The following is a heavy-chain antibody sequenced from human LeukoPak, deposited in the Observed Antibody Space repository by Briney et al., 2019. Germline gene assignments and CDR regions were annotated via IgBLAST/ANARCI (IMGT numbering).Heavy chain of an antibody. V-gene: IGHV4-39*01. CDR3: ARKYYDFWSGYYTYYYYYMDV. CDR1: GGSISSSSYY. D-gene: IGHD3-3*01. Sequence: SETLSLTCTVSGGSISSSSYYWGWIRQPPGKGLEWIGSIYYSGSTYYNPSLKSRVTISVDTSKNQISLKLSSVTAADTAVYYCARKYYDFWSGYYTYYYYYMDVWGKGTTVTVSS. CDR2: IYYSGST. J-gene: IGHJ6*03.